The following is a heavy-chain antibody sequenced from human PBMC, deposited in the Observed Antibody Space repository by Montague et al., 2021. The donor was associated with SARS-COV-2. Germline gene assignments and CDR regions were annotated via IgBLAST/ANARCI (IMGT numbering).Heavy chain of an antibody. CDR1: GDSVSSKSAA. V-gene: IGHV6-1*01. Sequence: CAISGDSVSSKSAAWNWIRQSPSRGLEWLGRTYYRSQWNEDYAVSVKGRITIKPDTSKNQFSLHLESVSPDDTALYYCSRGAYHDLYYYYHGMDVWGRGTTVSVS. CDR2: TYYRSQWNE. J-gene: IGHJ6*02. CDR3: SRGAYHDLYYYYHGMDV. D-gene: IGHD2-2*01.